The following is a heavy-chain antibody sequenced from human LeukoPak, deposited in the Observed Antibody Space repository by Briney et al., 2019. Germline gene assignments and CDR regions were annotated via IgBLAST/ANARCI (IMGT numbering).Heavy chain of an antibody. V-gene: IGHV3-21*01. Sequence: GGSLRLSCAASGFTFSNYGLSWVRQAPGKGLEWVSCISSSSSYIYYADSVKGRFTISRDNAKNSLYLQMNSLRAEDTAVYYCAELGITMIGGVWGKGTTVTISS. CDR3: AELGITMIGGV. J-gene: IGHJ6*04. CDR2: ISSSSSYI. D-gene: IGHD3-10*02. CDR1: GFTFSNYG.